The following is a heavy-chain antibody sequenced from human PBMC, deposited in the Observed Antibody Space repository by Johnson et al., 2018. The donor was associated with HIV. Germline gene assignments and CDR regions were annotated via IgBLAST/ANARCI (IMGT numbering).Heavy chain of an antibody. CDR1: GFTFDDYA. D-gene: IGHD3-3*01. CDR3: AKRGRTYYDFWSGYSGDAFDI. CDR2: ISWNSGSI. Sequence: QLVESGGGLVQPGRSLRLSCAASGFTFDDYAMHWVRQAPGKGLEWVSGISWNSGSIGYADSVKGRFTISRDNAKNSLYLQMNSLRDEDTAVYYCAKRGRTYYDFWSGYSGDAFDIWGQGTLVTVSS. J-gene: IGHJ3*02. V-gene: IGHV3-9*01.